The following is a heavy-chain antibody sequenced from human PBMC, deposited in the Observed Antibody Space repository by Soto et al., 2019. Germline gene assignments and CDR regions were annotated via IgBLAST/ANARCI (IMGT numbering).Heavy chain of an antibody. CDR3: ASDSSGWGPDRDYYYGMDV. Sequence: QGHEWMGGIIPIFGTANYAQKFQGRVTITADESTSTAYMELSSLRSEDTAVYYCASDSSGWGPDRDYYYGMDVWGQGTTVTVSS. D-gene: IGHD6-19*01. V-gene: IGHV1-69*01. J-gene: IGHJ6*02. CDR2: IIPIFGTA.